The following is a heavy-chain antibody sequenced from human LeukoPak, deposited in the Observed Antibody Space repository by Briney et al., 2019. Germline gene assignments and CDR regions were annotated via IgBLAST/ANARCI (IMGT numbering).Heavy chain of an antibody. CDR2: IKQDGSEK. Sequence: GGPLRLSCAASGFTFSSYWMSWVRQAPGKGLEWVANIKQDGSEKYYVDSVKGRFTISRDNAKNSLYLQMNSLRAEDTAVYYCAKDYSSGYGRDAFDIWGQGTMVTVSS. CDR1: GFTFSSYW. CDR3: AKDYSSGYGRDAFDI. V-gene: IGHV3-7*03. D-gene: IGHD3-22*01. J-gene: IGHJ3*02.